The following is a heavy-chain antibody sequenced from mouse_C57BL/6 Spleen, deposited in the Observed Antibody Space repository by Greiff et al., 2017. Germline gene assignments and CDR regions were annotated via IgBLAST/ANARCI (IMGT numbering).Heavy chain of an antibody. CDR3: ARDQGGYFDY. J-gene: IGHJ2*01. CDR2: INYDGSST. Sequence: EVQLVESEGGLVQPGSSMKLSCTASGFTFSDYYMAWVRQVPEKGLEWVANINYDGSSTYYLDSLKSRFIISRDNAKNILYLQMSSLKSEDTATYYCARDQGGYFDYWGQGTTLTVSS. V-gene: IGHV5-16*01. D-gene: IGHD3-2*02. CDR1: GFTFSDYY.